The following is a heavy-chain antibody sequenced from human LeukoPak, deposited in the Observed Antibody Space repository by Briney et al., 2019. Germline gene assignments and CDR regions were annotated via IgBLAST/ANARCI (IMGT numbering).Heavy chain of an antibody. CDR2: IYYSGST. J-gene: IGHJ4*02. CDR3: ARGGGYYYGSGSYYPYLDY. V-gene: IGHV4-59*01. D-gene: IGHD3-10*01. Sequence: SETLSLTCTVSGGSISSYYWSWIRQPPGKGLEWIGYIYYSGSTNHNPSLKSRVTISVDTSNNQFSLKLSSVTAADTAVYYCARGGGYYYGSGSYYPYLDYWGQGTLVTVSS. CDR1: GGSISSYY.